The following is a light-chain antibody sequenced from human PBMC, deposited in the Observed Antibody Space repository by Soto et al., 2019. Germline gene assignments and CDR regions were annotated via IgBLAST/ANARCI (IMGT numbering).Light chain of an antibody. J-gene: IGKJ3*01. V-gene: IGKV1-5*01. CDR2: DAS. CDR1: QSISSW. Sequence: DIQMTQSPSTLSASVGDRVTITCRASQSISSWLAWYQQKPGKAPKLLIYDASSLESGVPSRFSGSGSGTEFTLTISSLQPDDFATYYCQQYNSYPRLPFGPGTKVDIK. CDR3: QQYNSYPRLP.